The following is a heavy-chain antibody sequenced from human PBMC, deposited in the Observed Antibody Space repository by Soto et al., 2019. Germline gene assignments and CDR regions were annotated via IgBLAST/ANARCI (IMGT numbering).Heavy chain of an antibody. Sequence: EVQLVESGGGLVKPGGSLRLSCAASGFTFSSYSMNWVRQAPGKGLEWVSSISSSSSYIYYADSVKGRFTISRDNAKNSRYLQMNSRRAEDTAVYYCARGGFGGTTGTPREDYFDYWGQGTLVSVSS. D-gene: IGHD1-1*01. V-gene: IGHV3-21*01. J-gene: IGHJ4*02. CDR3: ARGGFGGTTGTPREDYFDY. CDR2: ISSSSSYI. CDR1: GFTFSSYS.